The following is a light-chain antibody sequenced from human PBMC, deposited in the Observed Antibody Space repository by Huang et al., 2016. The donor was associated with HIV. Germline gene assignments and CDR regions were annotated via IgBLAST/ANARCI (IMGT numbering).Light chain of an antibody. CDR1: QSVSGK. Sequence: EIVMTQSPATLSVSPGERATLSCRASQSVSGKLAWYQQKPGQAPRLLIYGASTRVPCIPDRFSGSGSGTEFTLTISSLQSEDFAVYYCQQYDRWPPLTFGGGTKVDIK. J-gene: IGKJ4*01. CDR3: QQYDRWPPLT. CDR2: GAS. V-gene: IGKV3-15*01.